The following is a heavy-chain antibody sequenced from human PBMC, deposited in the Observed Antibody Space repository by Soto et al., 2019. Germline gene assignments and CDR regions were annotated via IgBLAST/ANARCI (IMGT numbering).Heavy chain of an antibody. Sequence: SVEVSCQVSGSRFSNYVISWVRQAPGHGLEWLGRIIPIFNSTKYAQSFQGRVTITADKSTSTASLELSSLRSDDTAVYYCARXGRGKKAGYNGLVSLGYWGQGTLVTVSS. D-gene: IGHD2-2*02. CDR1: GSRFSNYV. CDR3: ARXGRGKKAGYNGLVSLGY. V-gene: IGHV1-69*06. J-gene: IGHJ4*02. CDR2: IIPIFNST.